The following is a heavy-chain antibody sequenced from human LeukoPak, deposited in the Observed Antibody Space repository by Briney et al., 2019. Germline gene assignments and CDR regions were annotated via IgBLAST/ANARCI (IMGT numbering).Heavy chain of an antibody. CDR1: GFTLSTYW. J-gene: IGHJ6*03. CDR2: IRQDGAEK. V-gene: IGHV3-7*01. Sequence: GGSLRLSCAASGFTLSTYWMSWVRQAPGKGLEWVANIRQDGAEKYYVDSVKGRFTISRDNAKNSLYLQMNSLRAEDTAVYYCASKNNVDIVATMHYYYYMDVWGKGTTVTVSS. D-gene: IGHD5-12*01. CDR3: ASKNNVDIVATMHYYYYMDV.